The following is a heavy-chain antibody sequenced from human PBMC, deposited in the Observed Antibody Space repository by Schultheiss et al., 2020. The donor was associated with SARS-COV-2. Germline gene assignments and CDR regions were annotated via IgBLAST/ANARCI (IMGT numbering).Heavy chain of an antibody. CDR2: IYYSGST. D-gene: IGHD6-13*01. J-gene: IGHJ4*02. V-gene: IGHV4-61*01. CDR1: GGSVSSGSYY. Sequence: SETLSLTCTVSGGSVSSGSYYWSWIRQPPGKGLEWIGYIYYSGSTNYNPSLKSRVTISVDTSKNQFSLKLSSVTAADTAVYYCARGSPLSSWYIHWGQGTLVTVSS. CDR3: ARGSPLSSWYIH.